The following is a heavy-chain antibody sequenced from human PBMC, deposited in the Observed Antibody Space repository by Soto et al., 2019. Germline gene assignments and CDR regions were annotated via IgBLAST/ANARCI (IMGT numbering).Heavy chain of an antibody. V-gene: IGHV4-34*01. CDR1: GGSFSGYY. Sequence: SETLSLTCAVYGGSFSGYYWSWIRQPPGKGLEWIGEINHSGSTNYNPSLKSRVTISVDTSKNQFSLKLSSVTAADTAVYYCARAEVVVAATGVDYWGQGTLVTVSS. CDR3: ARAEVVVAATGVDY. J-gene: IGHJ4*02. D-gene: IGHD2-15*01. CDR2: INHSGST.